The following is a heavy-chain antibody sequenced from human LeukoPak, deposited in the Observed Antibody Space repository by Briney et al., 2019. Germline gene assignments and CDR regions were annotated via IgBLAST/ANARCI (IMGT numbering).Heavy chain of an antibody. Sequence: SETLSLTCTVSGGSISSYYWSRIRQPPGKGLEWIGYIYTSGSTNYNPSLKSRVTISVDTSKNQFSLKLSSVTAADTAVYYCARHSPSGAPFWVNLYFDYWGQGTLVTVSS. CDR3: ARHSPSGAPFWVNLYFDY. D-gene: IGHD3-16*01. CDR2: IYTSGST. V-gene: IGHV4-4*09. CDR1: GGSISSYY. J-gene: IGHJ4*02.